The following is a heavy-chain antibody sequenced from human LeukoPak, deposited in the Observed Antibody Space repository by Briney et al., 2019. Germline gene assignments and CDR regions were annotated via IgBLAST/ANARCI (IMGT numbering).Heavy chain of an antibody. Sequence: ASVKVSCQVSGYTLTELSINMVRQAPGQGREWMGGLDPEYSETIYAQRFQGRITMTEDTSTDTAYMDLRSLRSEDTAVYYCATALPKNWYESSDYRYCIDQWGQGALVTVSS. V-gene: IGHV1-24*01. J-gene: IGHJ4*02. D-gene: IGHD3-22*01. CDR2: LDPEYSET. CDR3: ATALPKNWYESSDYRYCIDQ. CDR1: GYTLTELS.